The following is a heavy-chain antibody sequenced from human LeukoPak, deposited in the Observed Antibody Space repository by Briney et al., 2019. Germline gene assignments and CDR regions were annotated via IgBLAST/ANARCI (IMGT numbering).Heavy chain of an antibody. CDR3: ARVDPTGDGYNCFDS. D-gene: IGHD5-24*01. J-gene: IGHJ4*02. CDR1: GFTFSSYW. Sequence: PGGSLRLSCASSGFTFSSYWMHWVRQAPGKGLLWVSRINTDGSSTLYADSVKGRFTISSDNAKSTLYLQMDSLRPEDTAVYYCARVDPTGDGYNCFDSWGQGTLVTVSS. V-gene: IGHV3-74*01. CDR2: INTDGSST.